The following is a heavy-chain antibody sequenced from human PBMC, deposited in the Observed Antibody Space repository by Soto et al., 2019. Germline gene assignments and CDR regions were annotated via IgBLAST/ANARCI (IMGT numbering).Heavy chain of an antibody. CDR1: GGSISSSSYY. V-gene: IGHV4-39*01. J-gene: IGHJ5*02. Sequence: QLQLQESGPGLVKPSETLSLTCMVSGGSISSSSYYWGWIRQPPGKGLEWIGSIYYSGSTYYNPSLKSRVTISVDTSKNQFSLKLSSVTAADTAVFYCARHRARNWFDPWGQGTLVHVSS. CDR3: ARHRARNWFDP. CDR2: IYYSGST. D-gene: IGHD6-6*01.